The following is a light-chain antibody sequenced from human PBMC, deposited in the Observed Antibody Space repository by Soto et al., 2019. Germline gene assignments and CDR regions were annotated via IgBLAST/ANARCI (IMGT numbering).Light chain of an antibody. CDR2: TLS. CDR3: VQRTEFPFT. CDR1: LSLLDTDDGNTY. J-gene: IGKJ2*01. Sequence: IVLTQTPLSLPVTPGEPASISCRSSLSLLDTDDGNTYLDWYLQKPGQSPPLLIYTLSYRASGVPDRFSRSGSRTECTQKISRVEAEDVGVYSCVQRTEFPFTFGQGTKLEIK. V-gene: IGKV2-40*01.